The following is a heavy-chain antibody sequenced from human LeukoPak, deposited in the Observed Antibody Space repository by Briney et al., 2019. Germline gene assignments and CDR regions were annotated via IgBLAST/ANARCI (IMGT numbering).Heavy chain of an antibody. CDR1: GFTFGDYG. V-gene: IGHV3-49*04. CDR2: IRSKAYGGTT. Sequence: PGGSLRLSCTASGFTFGDYGMSWVRQAPGKGLEWVGFIRSKAYGGTTEYAASVKGRFTISRDDSKSIAYLQMNSLRAEDTAVYYCAQAFDIWGQGTMVTVSS. CDR3: AQAFDI. J-gene: IGHJ3*02.